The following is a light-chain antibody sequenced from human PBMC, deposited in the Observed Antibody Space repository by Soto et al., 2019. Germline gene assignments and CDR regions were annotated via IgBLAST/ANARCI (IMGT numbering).Light chain of an antibody. CDR3: QQHGSSPIT. V-gene: IGKV3-20*01. Sequence: LTQSPASLSSSTGDRATITCRASQGVSSRLAWYQQKPGQAPRLLISGASSRATGIPDRFSGSGSATDFTLTISRLEPEDFAVYYCQQHGSSPITFGQGTRLEIK. CDR1: QGVSSR. J-gene: IGKJ5*01. CDR2: GAS.